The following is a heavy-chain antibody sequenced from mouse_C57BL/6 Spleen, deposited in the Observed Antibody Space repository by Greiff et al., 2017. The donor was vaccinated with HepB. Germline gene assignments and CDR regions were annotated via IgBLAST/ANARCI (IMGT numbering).Heavy chain of an antibody. V-gene: IGHV5-4*01. CDR2: ISDGGSYT. CDR1: GFTFSSYA. J-gene: IGHJ4*01. Sequence: EVQGVESGGGLVKPGGSLKLSCAASGFTFSSYAMSWVRQTPEKRLEWVATISDGGSYTYYPDNVKGRFTISRDNAKNNLYLQMSHLKSEDTAMYYCAREAGYYAMDYWGQGTSVTVSS. CDR3: AREAGYYAMDY.